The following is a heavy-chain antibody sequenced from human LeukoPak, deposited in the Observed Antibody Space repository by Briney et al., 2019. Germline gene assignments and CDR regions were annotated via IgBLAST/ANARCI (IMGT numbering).Heavy chain of an antibody. J-gene: IGHJ4*02. Sequence: GSLRLSCAASGFTFSRYWMSWVRQTPGKGLEWIGEIYHSGGTNYNPSLKSRVTISVDNSKNQFSLKLNSVTAADTAIYYCAHNAYYCIDNWGQGTLVIVSS. CDR3: AHNAYYCIDN. V-gene: IGHV4-4*02. CDR2: IYHSGGT. CDR1: GFTFSRYW. D-gene: IGHD3-16*01.